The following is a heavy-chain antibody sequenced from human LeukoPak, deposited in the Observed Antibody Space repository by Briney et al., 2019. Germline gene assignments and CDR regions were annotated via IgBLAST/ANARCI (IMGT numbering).Heavy chain of an antibody. CDR3: AAGAGWLIDW. V-gene: IGHV3-7*01. CDR1: GFTFSDHY. J-gene: IGHJ4*02. Sequence: PGGSLRLSCATSGFTFSDHYMDWVRQAPGKGMEWVAIIEKGGSEILYVDSVKGRFTISRDNAKNSLYLQMNSLRAEDTAVYYCAAGAGWLIDWWGQGTLVTVSS. D-gene: IGHD6-19*01. CDR2: IEKGGSEI.